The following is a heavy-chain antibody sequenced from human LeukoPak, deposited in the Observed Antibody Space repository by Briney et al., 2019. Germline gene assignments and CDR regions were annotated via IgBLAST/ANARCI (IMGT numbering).Heavy chain of an antibody. J-gene: IGHJ6*04. V-gene: IGHV3-48*03. CDR2: ISSSGSTI. Sequence: AGGSLRLSCAASGFTFDNYDMSWVRQAPGKGLEWVSYISSSGSTIYYADSVKGRFTISRDNAKNSPYLQMNSLRAEDTAVYYCAELGITMIGGVWGKGTTVTISS. CDR3: AELGITMIGGV. D-gene: IGHD3-10*02. CDR1: GFTFDNYD.